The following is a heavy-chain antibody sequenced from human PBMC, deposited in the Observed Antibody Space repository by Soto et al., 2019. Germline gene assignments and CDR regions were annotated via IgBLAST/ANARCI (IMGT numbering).Heavy chain of an antibody. V-gene: IGHV1-69*13. CDR2: IIPIFGTA. D-gene: IGHD1-7*01. CDR3: ARGGTTGLFFDY. J-gene: IGHJ4*02. CDR1: GGTFSSYA. Sequence: SVKVSCKASGGTFSSYAISWVRQAPGQGLEWMGGIIPIFGTANYAQKFQGRVTITADESTSTAYMELSSLRSEDTAVYYCARGGTTGLFFDYWGQGTLVTVSS.